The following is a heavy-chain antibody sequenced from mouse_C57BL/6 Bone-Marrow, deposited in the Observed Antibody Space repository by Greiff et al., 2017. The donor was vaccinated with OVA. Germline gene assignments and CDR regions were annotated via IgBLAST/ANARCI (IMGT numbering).Heavy chain of an antibody. Sequence: EVQLQQSGAELVRPGASVKLSCTASGFNIKDDYMHWVKQRPEQGLEWIGWIDPENGDTEYASKFQGKATITADTSSNTAYLQLSSLTSEDTSVYYCTRGIYYYGSSYLFAYWGQGTLVTVSA. V-gene: IGHV14-4*01. CDR1: GFNIKDDY. CDR2: IDPENGDT. D-gene: IGHD1-1*01. J-gene: IGHJ3*01. CDR3: TRGIYYYGSSYLFAY.